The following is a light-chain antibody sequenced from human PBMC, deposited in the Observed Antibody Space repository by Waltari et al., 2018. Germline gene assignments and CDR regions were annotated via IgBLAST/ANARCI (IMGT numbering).Light chain of an antibody. CDR1: GSDVGGYNY. V-gene: IGLV2-14*03. Sequence: QSALTQPASVSGSPGQSITISCSGTGSDVGGYNYFSWYQQHPGKAPKVIIYDVTNRPSGVSDRFSGSKSGNTASLTITGLQAEDEADYYCQSYDRNLVIFGGGTKLTVL. CDR3: QSYDRNLVI. CDR2: DVT. J-gene: IGLJ2*01.